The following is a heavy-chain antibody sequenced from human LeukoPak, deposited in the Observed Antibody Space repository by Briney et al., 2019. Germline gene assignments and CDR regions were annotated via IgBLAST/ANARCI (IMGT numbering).Heavy chain of an antibody. CDR2: ISSSSSYI. CDR1: GFTFSSYS. CDR3: ARAHYYDAFDI. D-gene: IGHD3-10*01. Sequence: GGSLRLSCAASGFTFSSYSMNWGRQAPGMGLEWVSSISSSSSYIYYADSVKGRFTISRDNAKNSLYLQMNSLRAEDTAVYYCARAHYYDAFDIWGQGTMVTVSS. J-gene: IGHJ3*02. V-gene: IGHV3-21*01.